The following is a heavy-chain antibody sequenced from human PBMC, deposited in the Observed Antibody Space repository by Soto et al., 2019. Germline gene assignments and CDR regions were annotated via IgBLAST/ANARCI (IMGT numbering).Heavy chain of an antibody. V-gene: IGHV4-4*07. Sequence: PSETLSLTCTVSGGSISSYYWSWIRQPAGKGLEWIGRIYTSGSTNYNPSLKSRVTMSVDTSKNQFSLKLSSVTAADTAVYYCARDSPPWVRVNGMDVWGQVTTVPVSS. CDR3: ARDSPPWVRVNGMDV. D-gene: IGHD3-10*01. CDR2: IYTSGST. CDR1: GGSISSYY. J-gene: IGHJ6*02.